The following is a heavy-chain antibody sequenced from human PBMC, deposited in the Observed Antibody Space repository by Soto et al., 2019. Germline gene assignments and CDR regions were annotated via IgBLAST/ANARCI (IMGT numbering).Heavy chain of an antibody. CDR3: ARVALQYTLAPAGNDFDY. V-gene: IGHV4-61*01. Sequence: PSETLSLTCTVSGGSVSSGSNYWSWIRQPPGKGLEWFGYIYYSGSTNYNPSLKSRVTISVDTSKNQFSLKLSSVTAADTAVYYCARVALQYTLAPAGNDFDYWGQGTQVTVSS. D-gene: IGHD6-13*01. J-gene: IGHJ4*02. CDR1: GGSVSSGSNY. CDR2: IYYSGST.